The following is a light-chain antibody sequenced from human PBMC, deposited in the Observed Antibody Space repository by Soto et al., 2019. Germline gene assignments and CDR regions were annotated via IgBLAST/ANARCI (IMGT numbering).Light chain of an antibody. CDR3: QQRSNWPQLT. CDR1: QSVSSF. CDR2: DAS. V-gene: IGKV3-11*01. J-gene: IGKJ4*01. Sequence: IVLPQSTATLSFSPGERATVSCRASQSVSSFLAWYQQKPGQAPSLLIYDASNRAAGIPARFSGSGSGTDFTLTISSLEPEDFAVYYCQQRSNWPQLTFGGGTKVDI.